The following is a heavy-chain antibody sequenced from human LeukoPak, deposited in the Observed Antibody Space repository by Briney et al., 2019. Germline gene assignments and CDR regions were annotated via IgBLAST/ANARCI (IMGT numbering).Heavy chain of an antibody. CDR2: IIPIFGTA. Sequence: SVKVSCKASGGTFSSYAISWVRQAPGQGLEWMGGIIPIFGTANYAQKLQGRVTMTTDTSTSTAYMELRSLRSDDTAVYYCARVNGLLWFGELLNYGMDVWGKGTTVTVSS. V-gene: IGHV1-69*05. D-gene: IGHD3-10*01. J-gene: IGHJ6*04. CDR1: GGTFSSYA. CDR3: ARVNGLLWFGELLNYGMDV.